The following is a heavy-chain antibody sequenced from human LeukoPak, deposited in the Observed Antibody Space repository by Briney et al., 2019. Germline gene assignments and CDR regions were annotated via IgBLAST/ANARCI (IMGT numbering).Heavy chain of an antibody. V-gene: IGHV1-18*01. J-gene: IGHJ4*02. Sequence: ASVKVSCKASGYTFTSYGISWVRQAPGQGLEWMGWISAYNGNTNYAQKLQGRVTMTTDTSTSTAYMELRSLRAEDTAVYYCARARRPPYYYDSSGLVYWGQGTLVTVSS. D-gene: IGHD3-22*01. CDR1: GYTFTSYG. CDR2: ISAYNGNT. CDR3: ARARRPPYYYDSSGLVY.